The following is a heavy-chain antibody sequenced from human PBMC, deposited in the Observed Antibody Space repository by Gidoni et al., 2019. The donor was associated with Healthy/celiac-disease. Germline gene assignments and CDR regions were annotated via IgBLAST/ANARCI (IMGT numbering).Heavy chain of an antibody. Sequence: EVQLLESGGGLVQPGGSLSLSCEASGFPFCSYAIRWVRQAPGKGLEWVSAISGSGGSTYYADSVKGRFTISRDNSKNTLYLQMNSLRAEDTAVYYCAKVKFRSSSWPSEYDYWGQGTLVTVSS. CDR3: AKVKFRSSSWPSEYDY. J-gene: IGHJ4*02. V-gene: IGHV3-23*01. CDR1: GFPFCSYA. D-gene: IGHD6-13*01. CDR2: ISGSGGST.